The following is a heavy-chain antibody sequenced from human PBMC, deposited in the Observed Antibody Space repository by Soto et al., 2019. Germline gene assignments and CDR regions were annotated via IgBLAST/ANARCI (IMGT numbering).Heavy chain of an antibody. D-gene: IGHD6-13*01. CDR3: ARHPERIAQIGWFDP. CDR2: ISSSSTYI. J-gene: IGHJ5*02. CDR1: GFTFSSYG. Sequence: GGSLRLSCAASGFTFSSYGMNWVRQAPGKGLEWVSAISSSSTYIKYADSVEGRFTISRDNAKNSLYLQMNSLRAEDTAVYYCARHPERIAQIGWFDPWGQGTLVTVSS. V-gene: IGHV3-21*01.